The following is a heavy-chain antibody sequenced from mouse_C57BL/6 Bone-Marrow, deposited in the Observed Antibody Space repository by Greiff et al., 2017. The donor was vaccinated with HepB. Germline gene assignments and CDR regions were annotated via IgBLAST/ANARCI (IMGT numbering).Heavy chain of an antibody. Sequence: QVQLQQPGAELVKPGASVKLSCKASGYTFTSYWMHWVKQRPGQGLEWIGMIHPNSGSTNYNEKFKSKATLTVDKSSSTAYMRLSSLTSEASAVYYCYGSCDWFAYWGQGAGVTVSA. CDR3: YGSCDWFAY. V-gene: IGHV1-64*01. CDR1: GYTFTSYW. J-gene: IGHJ3*01. CDR2: IHPNSGST. D-gene: IGHD1-1*02.